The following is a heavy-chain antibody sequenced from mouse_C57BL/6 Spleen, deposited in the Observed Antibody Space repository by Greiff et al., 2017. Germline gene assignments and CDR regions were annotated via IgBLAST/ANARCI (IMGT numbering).Heavy chain of an antibody. CDR1: GFTFSDFG. V-gene: IGHV5-17*01. CDR2: ISSGSSTI. D-gene: IGHD2-3*01. J-gene: IGHJ1*03. CDR3: ARGGLLQYFDV. Sequence: EVKLMESGGGLVKPGGSLKLSCAASGFTFSDFGMHWVRQAPEKGLEWVASISSGSSTIYYADTVRGRFSISRDNAKNTLFLQMTSLRSEDTSMYYCARGGLLQYFDVWGTGTTVTVSS.